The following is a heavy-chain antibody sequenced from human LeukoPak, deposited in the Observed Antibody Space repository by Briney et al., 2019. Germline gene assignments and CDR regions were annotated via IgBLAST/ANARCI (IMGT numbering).Heavy chain of an antibody. CDR3: AKAARWGDFDY. Sequence: GGSLRLSCAASGFTFDDYDMQWVRQAPGKGLEGVSGISWNSGSIVYADSVKGRFTISRDNAKNSLYLQMNSLRAEDTALYYCAKAARWGDFDYWGQGTLVTVSS. CDR2: ISWNSGSI. J-gene: IGHJ4*02. CDR1: GFTFDDYD. D-gene: IGHD3-16*01. V-gene: IGHV3-9*01.